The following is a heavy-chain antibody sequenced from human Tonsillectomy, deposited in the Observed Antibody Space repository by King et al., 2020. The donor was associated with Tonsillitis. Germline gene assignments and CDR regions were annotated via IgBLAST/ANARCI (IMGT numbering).Heavy chain of an antibody. CDR1: GGSFSGYY. V-gene: IGHV4-34*01. Sequence: VQLQQWGAGLLKPSETLSLTCAVYGGSFSGYYCSWIRQPPGKGLEWIGEINHSGSTNYNPSLKSRVPISVDTSKNQFSLKRSSVTAADTAVYYCARGGDFWRGKNYYMDVWGKGTTVTVSS. CDR3: ARGGDFWRGKNYYMDV. D-gene: IGHD3-3*01. CDR2: INHSGST. J-gene: IGHJ6*03.